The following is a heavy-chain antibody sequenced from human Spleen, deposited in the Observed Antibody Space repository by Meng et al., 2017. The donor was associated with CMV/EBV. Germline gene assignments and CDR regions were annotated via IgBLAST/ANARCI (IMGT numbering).Heavy chain of an antibody. V-gene: IGHV3-30-3*01. CDR2: ISYDGSNK. D-gene: IGHD2-21*01. CDR3: ATGDLVVMIAIPLDY. J-gene: IGHJ4*02. CDR1: GFTFSNYA. Sequence: GGSLRLSCAASGFTFSNYAMHWVRQAPGKGLEWVAVISYDGSNKYYAESVKGRFTIARDDSKNTLYLQMNSLRAEDTAVYYCATGDLVVMIAIPLDYWVQGTLVTVSS.